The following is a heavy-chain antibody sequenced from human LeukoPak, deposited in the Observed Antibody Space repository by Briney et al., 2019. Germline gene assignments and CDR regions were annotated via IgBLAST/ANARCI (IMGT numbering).Heavy chain of an antibody. CDR3: ERDHGVVIVYFDY. D-gene: IGHD3-3*01. J-gene: IGHJ4*02. V-gene: IGHV4-59*12. Sequence: SETLSLTCTVSGGSISSYYWSWIRQPPGKELEWIGNIYYSGSTDYNPSLKSRVTISLDMSQTQFSLKLSSVTAADTAVYYCERDHGVVIVYFDYWGQGTLVTVSS. CDR1: GGSISSYY. CDR2: IYYSGST.